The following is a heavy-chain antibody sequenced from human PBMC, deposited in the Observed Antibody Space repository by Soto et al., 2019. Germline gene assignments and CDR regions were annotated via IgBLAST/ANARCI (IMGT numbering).Heavy chain of an antibody. V-gene: IGHV1-18*01. CDR1: GYTFINYG. CDR2: INGYNGNT. CDR3: ARGDSPVQFDY. D-gene: IGHD4-4*01. Sequence: QVQLVQSGAEMRQPGASVKVSCKTSGYTFINYGISWVRQAPGQGLAWMGWINGYNGNTNYAQNFQGRVAMTTDTSTSTVYMELRNLRSDDTAVYYCARGDSPVQFDYWGQGTLVTVSS. J-gene: IGHJ4*02.